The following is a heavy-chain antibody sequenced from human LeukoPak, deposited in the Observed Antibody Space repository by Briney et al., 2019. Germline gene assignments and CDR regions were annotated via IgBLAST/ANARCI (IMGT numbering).Heavy chain of an antibody. V-gene: IGHV4-59*01. Sequence: SETLSLTCTVSGGSINEYYWSWIRQSPGKGLEWIGYIYHSGSTNYNPSLKSRVTISVDTSKNQFSLKLSSVTAADTAVYYCARERYYYDSTGFIDYWGQGTLVTVS. D-gene: IGHD3-22*01. CDR1: GGSINEYY. CDR3: ARERYYYDSTGFIDY. J-gene: IGHJ4*02. CDR2: IYHSGST.